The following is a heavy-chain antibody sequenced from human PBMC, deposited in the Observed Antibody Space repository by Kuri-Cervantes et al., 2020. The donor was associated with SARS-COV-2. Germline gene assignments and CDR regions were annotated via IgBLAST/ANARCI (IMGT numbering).Heavy chain of an antibody. J-gene: IGHJ6*03. CDR1: GGTFSSYA. Sequence: SVKVSCKASGGTFSSYAISWVRQAPGQGLEWMGGIIPIFGTANYAQKFQGRVTITTDESTSTAYMEPSSLRSEDTAVYYCAIRVEKGVGDYYYYYYMDVWGKGTTVTVS. CDR3: AIRVEKGVGDYYYYYYMDV. D-gene: IGHD3-10*01. CDR2: IIPIFGTA. V-gene: IGHV1-69*05.